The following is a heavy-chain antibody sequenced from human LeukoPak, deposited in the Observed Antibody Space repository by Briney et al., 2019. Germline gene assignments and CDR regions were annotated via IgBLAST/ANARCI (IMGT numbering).Heavy chain of an antibody. CDR1: GFNFANHA. CDR3: VREDTPATANY. V-gene: IGHV3-23*01. D-gene: IGHD2-21*02. CDR2: ISGGGDIT. Sequence: QHWGSLRLSCAASGFNFANHAMSWVRQTPGKGLEWVSAISGGGDITYYADSVTGRFTISRDNSKDTLFLQMHSLRPGDTAVYYCVREDTPATANYWGQGTLVTISS. J-gene: IGHJ4*02.